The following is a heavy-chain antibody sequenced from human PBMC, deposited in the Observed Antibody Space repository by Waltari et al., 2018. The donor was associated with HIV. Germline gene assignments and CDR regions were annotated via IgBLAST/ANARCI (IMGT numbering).Heavy chain of an antibody. V-gene: IGHV4-31*02. J-gene: IGHJ2*01. CDR1: GASINSDNYY. Sequence: QVQLQESGPGLVKPSQTLSLTCNVSGASINSDNYYWAWIRQHPERCLECIGFVYYSGSTFSNPSFKSRATISVDTSKNQFSLKLTSMTAADTAVYYCARVLYWYFDLWGRGTLVTVSS. CDR2: VYYSGST. CDR3: ARVLYWYFDL.